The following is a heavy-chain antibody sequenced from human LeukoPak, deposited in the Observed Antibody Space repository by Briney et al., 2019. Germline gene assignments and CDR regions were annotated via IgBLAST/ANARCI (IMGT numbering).Heavy chain of an antibody. CDR3: TRFGVAAGGRDY. CDR2: IRSKVNSYAT. Sequence: GGSLRLSCAASGFTFSGSAMHWVRQASGKGLEWVGRIRSKVNSYATAYAASVKGRFTISRDDSKNTAYLQMNSLKTEDTAVYYCTRFGVAAGGRDYWGQGTLVTVSS. J-gene: IGHJ4*02. V-gene: IGHV3-73*01. CDR1: GFTFSGSA. D-gene: IGHD6-13*01.